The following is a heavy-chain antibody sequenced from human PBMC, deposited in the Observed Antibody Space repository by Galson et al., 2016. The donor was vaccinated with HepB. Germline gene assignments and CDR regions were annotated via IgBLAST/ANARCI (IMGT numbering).Heavy chain of an antibody. D-gene: IGHD6-19*01. CDR1: GGAFSGYY. J-gene: IGHJ4*02. V-gene: IGHV4-34*01. CDR2: IDHSGNS. CDR3: NLYSGSKQFDY. Sequence: ETLSPTCAVYGGAFSGYYWSWIRQPPGKGLEWIGEIDHSGNSNYNPSLGSRVIISLDTSRNQFSLNLTSVTAADTAGYYCNLYSGSKQFDYWGQGTPVTVSS.